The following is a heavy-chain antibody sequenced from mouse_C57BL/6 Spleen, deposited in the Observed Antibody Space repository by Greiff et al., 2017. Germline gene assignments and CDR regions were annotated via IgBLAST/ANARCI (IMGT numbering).Heavy chain of an antibody. Sequence: QVTLKVSGPGILQPSQTLSLTCSFSGFSLSTFGMGVGWIRQPSGMGLGWLAHIWWDDDKYYNPARKSRLTISKATSKNQVFLKIANVDTADTATYYCARIPDDYDSSDGFAYWGQGTLVTLAA. CDR3: ARIPDDYDSSDGFAY. D-gene: IGHD1-1*01. CDR2: IWWDDDK. CDR1: GFSLSTFGMG. J-gene: IGHJ3*01. V-gene: IGHV8-8*01.